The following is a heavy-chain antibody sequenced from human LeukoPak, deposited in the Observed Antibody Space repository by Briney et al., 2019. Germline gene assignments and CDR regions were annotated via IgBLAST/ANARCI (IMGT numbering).Heavy chain of an antibody. V-gene: IGHV3-53*01. CDR1: GFTVSSNY. Sequence: PGGSLRLSCAASGFTVSSNYMSWVRQAPGKGLEWVSVIYSGGSTYYADSVKGRFTISRDNSKNTLYLQMNSLRAEDTAVYYCARERYSYGYSYYYGMDVWGKGTTVTVSS. J-gene: IGHJ6*04. D-gene: IGHD5-18*01. CDR3: ARERYSYGYSYYYGMDV. CDR2: IYSGGST.